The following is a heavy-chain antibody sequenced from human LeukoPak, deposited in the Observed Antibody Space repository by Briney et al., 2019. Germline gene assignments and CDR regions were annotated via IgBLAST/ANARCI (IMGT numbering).Heavy chain of an antibody. D-gene: IGHD6-13*01. CDR1: GGSISSSSYY. CDR3: ARGPWQQLAHFDN. J-gene: IGHJ4*02. V-gene: IGHV4-39*01. CDR2: IYYSGST. Sequence: SETLSLTCTVSGGSISSSSYYWGWIRQTPGKGLEWIGSIYYSGSTYCNPSLKSRVTISVDTSKNQFSLKLSSVTAADTAVYYCARGPWQQLAHFDNWGQGTLVTVS.